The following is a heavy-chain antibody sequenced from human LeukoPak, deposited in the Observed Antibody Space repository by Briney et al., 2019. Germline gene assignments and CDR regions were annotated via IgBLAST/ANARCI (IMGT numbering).Heavy chain of an antibody. D-gene: IGHD3-22*01. J-gene: IGHJ5*02. V-gene: IGHV3-30*03. CDR2: ISYDGSNK. Sequence: GGSLRLSCVVSGFPFSNYSMNWVRQAPGKGLEWVAVISYDGSNKYYADSVKGRFTISRDNSKNTLYLQMNSLRAEDTAVYYCARGGGTGYYADNWFDPWGQGTLVTVSS. CDR3: ARGGGTGYYADNWFDP. CDR1: GFPFSNYS.